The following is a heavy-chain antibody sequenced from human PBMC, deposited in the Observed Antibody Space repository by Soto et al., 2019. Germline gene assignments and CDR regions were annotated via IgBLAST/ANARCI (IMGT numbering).Heavy chain of an antibody. J-gene: IGHJ6*02. V-gene: IGHV3-23*01. CDR2: ISGSGGST. CDR3: AKDGGEWELPDYYGMDV. Sequence: GGSLRLSCAASGFTFSSYAMSWVRQAPGKGLEWVSAISGSGGSTHYADSVKGRFTISRDNSKNTLYLQMNSLRAEDTAVYYCAKDGGEWELPDYYGMDVWGQGTTVTVSS. D-gene: IGHD1-26*01. CDR1: GFTFSSYA.